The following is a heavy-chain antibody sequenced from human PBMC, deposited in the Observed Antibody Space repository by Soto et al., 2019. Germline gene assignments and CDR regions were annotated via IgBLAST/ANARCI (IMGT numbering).Heavy chain of an antibody. D-gene: IGHD2-15*01. Sequence: SETLSLTCTVSGGSISSYYWSWIRQPPGKGPEWIGYIYYSGSTNYNPSPKSRVTISVDTSKNQFSLKLSSVTAADTAVYYCARGLEGCSGGSCYPGRPNWFDPWGQGTLVTVSS. CDR2: IYYSGST. CDR1: GGSISSYY. J-gene: IGHJ5*02. V-gene: IGHV4-59*01. CDR3: ARGLEGCSGGSCYPGRPNWFDP.